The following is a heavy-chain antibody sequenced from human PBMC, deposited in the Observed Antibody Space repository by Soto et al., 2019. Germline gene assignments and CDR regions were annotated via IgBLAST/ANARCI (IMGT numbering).Heavy chain of an antibody. J-gene: IGHJ6*03. D-gene: IGHD1-26*01. Sequence: ASVKVSCKVSGYTLTELSMHWVRQAPGQGLEWMGIINPSGGSTSYAQKFQGRVTMTRDTSTSTVYMELSSLRSEDTAVYYCARDRAEDLGSYMDVWGKGTTVTVPS. V-gene: IGHV1-46*03. CDR3: ARDRAEDLGSYMDV. CDR2: INPSGGST. CDR1: GYTLTELS.